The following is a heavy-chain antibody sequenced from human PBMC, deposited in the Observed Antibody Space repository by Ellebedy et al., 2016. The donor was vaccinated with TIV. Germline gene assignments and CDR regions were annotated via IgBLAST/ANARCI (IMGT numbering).Heavy chain of an antibody. CDR2: ITGSGGST. Sequence: GESLKISCAASGFPFSSYAMSWVRQAPGKGLEWVSAITGSGGSTYYADSVQGRFTISRDNSKNTLYLQMNSLRAEDTAVYYCARGYCSGGSCSYYWGQGTLVTVSS. V-gene: IGHV3-23*01. CDR1: GFPFSSYA. CDR3: ARGYCSGGSCSYY. D-gene: IGHD2-15*01. J-gene: IGHJ4*02.